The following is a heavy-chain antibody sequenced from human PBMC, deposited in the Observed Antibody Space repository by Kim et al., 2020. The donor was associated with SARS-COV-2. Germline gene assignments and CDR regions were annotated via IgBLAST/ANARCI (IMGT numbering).Heavy chain of an antibody. V-gene: IGHV3-74*01. CDR2: MSGDASTT. Sequence: GGSLRLSCAASGFTFRSYWINWVHQAPGKGLVWVSRMSGDASTTNYADSVKGRFTMSRDNAENTVYLQMNSLRGDDTAVYYCARGMFRNGLDVWGQGTTVTVSS. CDR1: GFTFRSYW. D-gene: IGHD1-1*01. J-gene: IGHJ6*02. CDR3: ARGMFRNGLDV.